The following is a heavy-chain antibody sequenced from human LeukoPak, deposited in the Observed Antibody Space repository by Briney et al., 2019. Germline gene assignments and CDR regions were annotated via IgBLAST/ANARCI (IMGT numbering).Heavy chain of an antibody. CDR3: ASHAGFGELHVDY. J-gene: IGHJ4*02. Sequence: GSLRLSGAASGFTFSSYARSWVRQAPGKGLEWVSGISGSGGSTYYADSVKGRCTISRDNSRDTLYLQMNSLRAEDTAVYYCASHAGFGELHVDYWGQGTLVTVSS. V-gene: IGHV3-23*01. CDR2: ISGSGGST. CDR1: GFTFSSYA. D-gene: IGHD3-10*01.